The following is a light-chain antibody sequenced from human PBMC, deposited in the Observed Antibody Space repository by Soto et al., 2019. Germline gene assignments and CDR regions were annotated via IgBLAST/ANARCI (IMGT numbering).Light chain of an antibody. V-gene: IGKV1-5*01. CDR1: QSISSW. CDR2: DAS. Sequence: DIQMTQSASTLSASFGDRVTITWRASQSISSWLAWYQQKPGKAPKLLIYDASSLESGVPSRFSGSGSGTEFTLTISSLQPDDFATYYCQQYNSYSLTFGQGTKVDIK. J-gene: IGKJ1*01. CDR3: QQYNSYSLT.